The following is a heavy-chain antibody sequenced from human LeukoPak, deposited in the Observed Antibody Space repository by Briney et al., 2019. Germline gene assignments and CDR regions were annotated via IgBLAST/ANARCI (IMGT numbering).Heavy chain of an antibody. CDR2: IYPGDSDT. CDR3: ARQVSDSSGCDAFDI. CDR1: GYSFTSYW. D-gene: IGHD3-22*01. V-gene: IGHV5-51*01. J-gene: IGHJ3*02. Sequence: GESLKISCKGSGYSFTSYWIGWVRQMPGKGLERMGIIYPGDSDTRYSPSFQGQVTISADKSISTAYLQWSSLKASDTAMYYCARQVSDSSGCDAFDIWGQGTMVTVSS.